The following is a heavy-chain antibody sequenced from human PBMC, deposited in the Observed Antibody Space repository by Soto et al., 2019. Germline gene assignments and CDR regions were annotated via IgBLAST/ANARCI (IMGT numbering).Heavy chain of an antibody. J-gene: IGHJ4*02. Sequence: GGSLRLSCAASGFTFSSYAMSWVRQAPGKGLEWVSAISGSGGSTYYADSVKGRFTISRDNSKNTLYLQMNSLRAEDTAVYYCAKDLVGDSSSWNDYWGQGTLVTVSS. V-gene: IGHV3-23*01. D-gene: IGHD6-13*01. CDR2: ISGSGGST. CDR1: GFTFSSYA. CDR3: AKDLVGDSSSWNDY.